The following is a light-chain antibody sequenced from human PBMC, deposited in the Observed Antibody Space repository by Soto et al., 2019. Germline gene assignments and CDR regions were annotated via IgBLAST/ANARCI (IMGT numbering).Light chain of an antibody. V-gene: IGLV2-8*01. CDR2: EVS. J-gene: IGLJ2*01. Sequence: QSALTQPPSASGSPGQSVTISCTGTSSDVGGYNYVSWYQQHPGKAPKLMIYEVSKQPSGVPDRFSGSKSGNTASLTVSGLQAEHEADYYCSSYAGSNNFVVFGGGTKLTVL. CDR1: SSDVGGYNY. CDR3: SSYAGSNNFVV.